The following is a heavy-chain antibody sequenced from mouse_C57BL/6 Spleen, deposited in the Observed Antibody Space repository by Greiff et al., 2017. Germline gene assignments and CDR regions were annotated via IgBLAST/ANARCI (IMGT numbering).Heavy chain of an antibody. J-gene: IGHJ2*01. D-gene: IGHD1-1*01. V-gene: IGHV6-3*01. CDR2: IRLKSDNYAT. CDR3: TTTVVAPFDY. Sequence: DVKLQESGGGLVQPGGSMKLSCVASGFTFSNYWMNWVRQSPEKGLEWVAQIRLKSDNYATHYAESVKGRFTISRDDSKSSVYLQMNNLRAEDTGIYYCTTTVVAPFDYWGQGTTLTVSS. CDR1: GFTFSNYW.